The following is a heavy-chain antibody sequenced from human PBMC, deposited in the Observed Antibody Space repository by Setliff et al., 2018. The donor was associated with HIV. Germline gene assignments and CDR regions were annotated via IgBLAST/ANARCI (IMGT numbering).Heavy chain of an antibody. CDR2: IYYSGST. CDR3: ARQYNRQYGMDV. CDR1: GGSISSGDYF. V-gene: IGHV4-30-4*08. Sequence: SETLSLTCTVSGGSISSGDYFLSWIRQAPGKGLEWIGCIYYSGSTYYNPSRKSRVTISVDTSKNQFSLKLSSVTAADTAVYYCARQYNRQYGMDVWGQGTTVTVSS. J-gene: IGHJ6*02. D-gene: IGHD1-20*01.